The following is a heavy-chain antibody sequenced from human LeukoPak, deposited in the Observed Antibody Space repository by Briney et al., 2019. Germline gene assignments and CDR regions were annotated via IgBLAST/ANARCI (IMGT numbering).Heavy chain of an antibody. CDR1: GFPFSSYD. Sequence: GRSLRLSCAASGFPFSSYDMHWVRQAPGKGLEWVALISYDGTNKNYADSVKGRFTISRDNSKSTVYLQMKSLRAEDTAVYYCAKRYSSDWLIDYWGQGTLVTVSS. D-gene: IGHD6-19*01. CDR2: ISYDGTNK. V-gene: IGHV3-30*18. J-gene: IGHJ4*02. CDR3: AKRYSSDWLIDY.